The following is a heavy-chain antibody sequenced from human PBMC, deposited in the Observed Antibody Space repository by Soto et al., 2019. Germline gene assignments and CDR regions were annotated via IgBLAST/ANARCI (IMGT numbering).Heavy chain of an antibody. D-gene: IGHD4-4*01. CDR1: GGSISSSSYY. CDR2: IYYSGST. CDR3: ARRSYSNSYAHDYYYYGMDV. Sequence: SETLSLTCTVSGGSISSSSYYWGWIRHPPGKGLEWIGSIYYSGSTYYNPSLKSRVTISVDTSKNQFSLKLSSVTAADTAVYYCARRSYSNSYAHDYYYYGMDVWGQGTTVTVSS. V-gene: IGHV4-39*01. J-gene: IGHJ6*02.